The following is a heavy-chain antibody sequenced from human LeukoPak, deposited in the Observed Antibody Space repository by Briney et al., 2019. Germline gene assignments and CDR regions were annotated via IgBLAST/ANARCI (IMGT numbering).Heavy chain of an antibody. Sequence: GGPLRLSCAASGFTFDDYAMHWVRQAPGKGLEWVSGISWNSGSIGYADSVKGRFTISRDNAKNSLYLQMNSLRAEDTALYYCAKDGEYYYDSSGYSYYFDYWGQGTLVTVSS. V-gene: IGHV3-9*01. CDR2: ISWNSGSI. CDR3: AKDGEYYYDSSGYSYYFDY. CDR1: GFTFDDYA. D-gene: IGHD3-22*01. J-gene: IGHJ4*02.